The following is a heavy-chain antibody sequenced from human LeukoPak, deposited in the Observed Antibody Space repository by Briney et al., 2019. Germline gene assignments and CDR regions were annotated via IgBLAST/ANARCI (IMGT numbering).Heavy chain of an antibody. CDR3: ARDSSGFEIDY. Sequence: GGSLRLSCAASGFTFSSYGMHWVRQAPGKGLEWVAVIWHDGSNKYYADSVKGRFTISRDNSKNTLYLQMNSLRAEDTAVYYCARDSSGFEIDYWGQGTLVTVSS. J-gene: IGHJ4*02. CDR1: GFTFSSYG. CDR2: IWHDGSNK. D-gene: IGHD3-22*01. V-gene: IGHV3-33*01.